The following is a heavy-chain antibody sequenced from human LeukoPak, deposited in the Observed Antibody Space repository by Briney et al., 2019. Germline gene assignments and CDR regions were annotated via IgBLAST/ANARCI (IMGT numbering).Heavy chain of an antibody. V-gene: IGHV4-59*01. CDR1: GXSISSYY. CDR2: IYDSGST. Sequence: PSETLSLTCTVSGXSISSYYWSWIRQPPGKGLEWIGYIYDSGSTNYNPPLKSRVTISVDTSKNQFSLKLSSVTAADTAVYYCTRGPDDYGDYGGENWFDPWGQGTLVTVSS. CDR3: TRGPDDYGDYGGENWFDP. J-gene: IGHJ5*02. D-gene: IGHD4-17*01.